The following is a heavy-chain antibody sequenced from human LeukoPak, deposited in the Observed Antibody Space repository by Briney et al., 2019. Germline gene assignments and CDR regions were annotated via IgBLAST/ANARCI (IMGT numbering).Heavy chain of an antibody. CDR1: GGSISSGSYY. CDR2: IYTSGST. Sequence: SETLSLTCTVSGGSISSGSYYWSWIRQPAGKGLEWIGRIYTSGSTNYNPSLKNRVTISVDTSKNQFSLKLSSVTAADTAVYYCARVYYDFWSGPSADAFDIWGQGTMVTVSS. D-gene: IGHD3-3*01. V-gene: IGHV4-61*02. J-gene: IGHJ3*02. CDR3: ARVYYDFWSGPSADAFDI.